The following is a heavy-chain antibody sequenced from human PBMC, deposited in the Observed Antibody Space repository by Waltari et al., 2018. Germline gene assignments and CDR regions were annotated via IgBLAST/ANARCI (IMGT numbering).Heavy chain of an antibody. V-gene: IGHV1-24*01. CDR3: ATGPPLPSGWFDP. J-gene: IGHJ5*02. Sequence: QVQLVQSGAEVTKPEASVKVSCQVSGYTLTELSMHWVRQAPGKGLEWMGGFDPEDGETIYEQKFQGRVTMTEDTSTDTAYMELSSLRSEDTAVYYCATGPPLPSGWFDPWGQGTLVTVSS. CDR1: GYTLTELS. D-gene: IGHD1-26*01. CDR2: FDPEDGET.